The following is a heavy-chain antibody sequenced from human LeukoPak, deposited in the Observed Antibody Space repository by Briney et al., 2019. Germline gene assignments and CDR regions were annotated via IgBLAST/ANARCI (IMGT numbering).Heavy chain of an antibody. J-gene: IGHJ6*01. CDR1: GFTFSSYA. CDR3: AKYRSPVLYCSGRSCYGYGMDV. Sequence: GGSLRLSCAASGFTFSSYAMSWVRQAPGKGLEWGSAISGSGGSTHYADSVKGRLTISRDNSRNTLYLQMHSLRAEEKAVYYCAKYRSPVLYCSGRSCYGYGMDVWGQGPTVTVSS. D-gene: IGHD2-15*01. V-gene: IGHV3-23*01. CDR2: ISGSGGST.